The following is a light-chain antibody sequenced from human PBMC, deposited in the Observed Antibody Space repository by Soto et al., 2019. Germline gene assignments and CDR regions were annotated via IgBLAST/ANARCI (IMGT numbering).Light chain of an antibody. V-gene: IGKV1-39*01. CDR1: QSISNY. Sequence: DIQMTQSPSSLSASVGDRVTITCRTSQSISNYLNWYQQKAGKAPNLLIYTASSLQSGVPSRFSGSGSGTEFTLTINSLQPDDFATYYCQQYNIYSSFGQGTKVEIK. CDR3: QQYNIYSS. J-gene: IGKJ1*01. CDR2: TAS.